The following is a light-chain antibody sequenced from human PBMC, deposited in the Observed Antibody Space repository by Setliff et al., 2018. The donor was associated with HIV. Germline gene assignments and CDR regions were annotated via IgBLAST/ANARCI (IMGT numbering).Light chain of an antibody. CDR2: EVG. Sequence: QSVLTQPASVSGSPGQSITISCTGTSSNVGTYDLVSWYQQYPGKAPQLIIYEVGKRPSGVSNRFSGSKSGNTASLTISGLQVEDEADYFCCSYAGSAFYVFGIGTKVTVL. J-gene: IGLJ1*01. CDR1: SSNVGTYDL. V-gene: IGLV2-23*02. CDR3: CSYAGSAFYV.